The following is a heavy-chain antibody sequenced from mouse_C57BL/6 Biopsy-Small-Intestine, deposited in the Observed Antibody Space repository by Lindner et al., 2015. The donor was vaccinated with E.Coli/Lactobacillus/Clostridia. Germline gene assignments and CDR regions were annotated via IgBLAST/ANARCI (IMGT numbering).Heavy chain of an antibody. CDR2: INPYNDGT. J-gene: IGHJ4*01. V-gene: IGHV1-14*01. D-gene: IGHD1-1*01. CDR1: GYTFTSYV. Sequence: VQLQESGPELVKPGASVKMSCKASGYTFTSYVIHWVKQKPGQGLEWIGYINPYNDGTKYNEKFKGKATLTSDKSSSTAYMELNSLTSEDSAVYYCARDYYDGSYGAMDSWGQGTSVTVSS. CDR3: ARDYYDGSYGAMDS.